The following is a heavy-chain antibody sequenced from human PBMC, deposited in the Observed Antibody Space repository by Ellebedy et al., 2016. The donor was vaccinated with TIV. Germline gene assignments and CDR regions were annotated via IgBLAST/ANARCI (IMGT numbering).Heavy chain of an antibody. V-gene: IGHV3-23*01. J-gene: IGHJ4*02. CDR1: GFSFRSYT. CDR2: NSDTSGTT. D-gene: IGHD6-13*01. CDR3: AKGSAAARPYYFDY. Sequence: GGSLRLXXIASGFSFRSYTMGWGRQAPGKGLEWVSANSDTSGTTYFADSVEGRFTISRDNSKNTMFLQMNSLRPEDTAVHYCAKGSAAARPYYFDYWGQGTLVTVSS.